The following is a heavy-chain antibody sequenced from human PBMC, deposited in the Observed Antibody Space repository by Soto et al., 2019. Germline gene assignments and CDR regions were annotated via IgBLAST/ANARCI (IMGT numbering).Heavy chain of an antibody. CDR1: GGSISSGGYY. CDR3: ARGNGGNLGGNWFDP. Sequence: PSETLSLTSTVSGGSISSGGYYWSWIRQHPGKGLEWIGYIYYSGSTYYNPSLKSRVTISVDTSRNQFSLKLSSVTAADTAVYYCARGNGGNLGGNWFDPWGQGTLVTVSS. CDR2: IYYSGST. D-gene: IGHD2-15*01. J-gene: IGHJ5*02. V-gene: IGHV4-31*03.